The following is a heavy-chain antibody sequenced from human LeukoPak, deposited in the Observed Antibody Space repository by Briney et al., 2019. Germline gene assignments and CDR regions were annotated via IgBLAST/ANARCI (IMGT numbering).Heavy chain of an antibody. CDR1: GFSFSTHW. CDR2: MNSDGSAT. D-gene: IGHD3-22*01. CDR3: GSLTVVAKDH. J-gene: IGHJ4*02. Sequence: GVSLRLSCAASGFSFSTHWMHWVRQAQGKGLVYVAQMNSDGSATAYADSVKGRFTISRDNAKNTLYLEMISLRAEDTAVCYCGSLTVVAKDHWGQGTLVTVSS. V-gene: IGHV3-74*01.